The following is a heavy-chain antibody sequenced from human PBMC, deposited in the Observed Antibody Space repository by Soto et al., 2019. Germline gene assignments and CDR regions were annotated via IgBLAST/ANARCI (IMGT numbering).Heavy chain of an antibody. Sequence: QVQLVQSVAEVKKPGASVTVSCKASGYTFSGYYIHWVRKAPGQGLEWMGWINPYSGGTHYAQKFKAWVTKTRETSIDTVYMEVSRLTSADTAVYYCARSGGGCSSNGCSLGYYCGLDVWGQGNTVTVSS. CDR1: GYTFSGYY. CDR3: ARSGGGCSSNGCSLGYYCGLDV. CDR2: INPYSGGT. V-gene: IGHV1-2*04. J-gene: IGHJ6*02. D-gene: IGHD2-2*01.